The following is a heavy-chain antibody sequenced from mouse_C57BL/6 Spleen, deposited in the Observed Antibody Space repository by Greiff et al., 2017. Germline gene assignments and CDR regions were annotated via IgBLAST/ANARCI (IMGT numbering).Heavy chain of an antibody. CDR3: ARDWDLDD. CDR2: ISSGSSTI. Sequence: EVKLVESGGGLVKPGGSLKLSCAASGFTFSDYGMHWVRQAPEKGLAWVAYISSGSSTIYYADTVKGRFTISRDNAKNTLFLQMTRLRSEDTAMYYCARDWDLDDWGQGTTLTVSS. CDR1: GFTFSDYG. D-gene: IGHD4-1*01. J-gene: IGHJ2*01. V-gene: IGHV5-17*01.